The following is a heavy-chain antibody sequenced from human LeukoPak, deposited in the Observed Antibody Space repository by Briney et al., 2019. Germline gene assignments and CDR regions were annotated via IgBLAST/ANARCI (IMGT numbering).Heavy chain of an antibody. CDR2: ISGDEIWT. Sequence: GGSLRLSCAASGFTLSNHWMHWVRQAPGKGLVWVSRISGDEIWTSYADSVKGRFIISRDNAKDTLYLQMNSLRTEDTAVYYCAREYDSGPKQTDAFDIWGQGTMVTVSS. CDR3: AREYDSGPKQTDAFDI. D-gene: IGHD3-22*01. CDR1: GFTLSNHW. V-gene: IGHV3-74*01. J-gene: IGHJ3*02.